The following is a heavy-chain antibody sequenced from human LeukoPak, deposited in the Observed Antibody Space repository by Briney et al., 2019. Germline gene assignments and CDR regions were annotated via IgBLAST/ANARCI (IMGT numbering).Heavy chain of an antibody. J-gene: IGHJ4*02. CDR2: INPNSGGT. CDR3: ARASSDFWSGYSTAIDY. D-gene: IGHD3-3*01. Sequence: ASVKVSCKASGYTFTGHYMHWVRQAPGQGLEWMGWINPNSGGTNYAQKFQGRVTMTRDTSISTAYMELSRLRSDDTAVHYCARASSDFWSGYSTAIDYWGQGTLVTVSS. CDR1: GYTFTGHY. V-gene: IGHV1-2*02.